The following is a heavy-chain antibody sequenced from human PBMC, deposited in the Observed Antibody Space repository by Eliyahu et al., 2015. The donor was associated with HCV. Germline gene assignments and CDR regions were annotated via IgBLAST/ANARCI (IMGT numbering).Heavy chain of an antibody. D-gene: IGHD2-8*02. CDR2: INPSGGST. Sequence: QVHLVQSGAEVKKPGASVKVSCKASGYTFTSFDKHWVRQAPGQGLEWMGIINPSGGSTTYAQKFQGRVTMTTDTSTSTVYMELSSLRSEDTAVYYCARGASRFHDTGGSFDYWGQGTLVTVSS. V-gene: IGHV1-46*01. CDR3: ARGASRFHDTGGSFDY. J-gene: IGHJ4*02. CDR1: GYTFTSFD.